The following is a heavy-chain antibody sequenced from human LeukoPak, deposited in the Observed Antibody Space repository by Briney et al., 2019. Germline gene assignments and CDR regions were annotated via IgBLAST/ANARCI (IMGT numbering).Heavy chain of an antibody. CDR2: IYYSGST. D-gene: IGHD1-14*01. Sequence: SETLSLTCTVSGGSISSYYWSWIRQPPGKGLEWIGYIYYSGSTNYNPSLKSRVTISVDTSKNQFSLKLSSVTAADTAVYYCARCTGRVFDYWGQGTLVTVSS. CDR1: GGSISSYY. V-gene: IGHV4-59*08. CDR3: ARCTGRVFDY. J-gene: IGHJ4*02.